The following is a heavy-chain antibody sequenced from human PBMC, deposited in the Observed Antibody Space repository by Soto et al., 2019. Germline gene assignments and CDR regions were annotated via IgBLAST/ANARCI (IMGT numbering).Heavy chain of an antibody. J-gene: IGHJ4*02. CDR3: ARGVPGKAQQLPTDY. D-gene: IGHD6-13*01. CDR1: GYTFTSYD. V-gene: IGHV1-8*01. CDR2: MNPNSGNT. Sequence: ASVKVSCKASGYTFTSYDINCVRQATGQGLEWMGWMNPNSGNTGYAQKFQGRVTMTRNTSISTAHMELSSLRSEDTAVYYCARGVPGKAQQLPTDYWGQGTLVTVSS.